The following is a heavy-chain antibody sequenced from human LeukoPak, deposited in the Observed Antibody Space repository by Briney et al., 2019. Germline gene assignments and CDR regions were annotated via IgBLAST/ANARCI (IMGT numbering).Heavy chain of an antibody. V-gene: IGHV4-59*08. Sequence: SETLSLTCTVSGGSISSYYWTWIRQPPGKGLEWIGYIQYSGSTNYNPSLKSRVTISVDTSKNQFSLKLSSVTAADTAVYYCARHAGRSGYYFVIRNDAFDIWGQGTMVTVSS. CDR2: IQYSGST. D-gene: IGHD3-3*01. J-gene: IGHJ3*02. CDR3: ARHAGRSGYYFVIRNDAFDI. CDR1: GGSISSYY.